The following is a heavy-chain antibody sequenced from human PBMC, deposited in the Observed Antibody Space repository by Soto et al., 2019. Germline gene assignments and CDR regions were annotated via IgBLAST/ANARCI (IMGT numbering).Heavy chain of an antibody. CDR3: ARARYYDWCFDL. CDR2: MNPSNGGT. CDR1: GYTFTGYY. Sequence: QVHLVQSGAEVKRPGASVKVSCKTSGYTFTGYYLHWVRQAPGQAPEWMGWMNPSNGGTKYGQKFQGRVTMTRDTSVSTAFLDLTRLTSDDTAVYFCARARYYDWCFDLWGLGTPVTVSS. J-gene: IGHJ4*02. D-gene: IGHD3-9*01. V-gene: IGHV1-2*02.